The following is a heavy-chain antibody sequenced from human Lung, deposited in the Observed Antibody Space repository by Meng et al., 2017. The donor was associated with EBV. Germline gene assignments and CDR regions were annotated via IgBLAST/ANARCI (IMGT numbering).Heavy chain of an antibody. V-gene: IGHV4-31*02. CDR1: GGSVDSGAYY. D-gene: IGHD6-6*01. Sequence: VRWQRSGPGLLRPRRPLPLPWPVPGGSVDSGAYYWSWIRQRPGKGLEWIGYIYYSGSTFYTPSLKSRATLSVDTSKNQFSLKLSSVTAADTAVYYCARVVAGRYNWFDPWGQGTLVTVSS. CDR3: ARVVAGRYNWFDP. CDR2: IYYSGST. J-gene: IGHJ5*02.